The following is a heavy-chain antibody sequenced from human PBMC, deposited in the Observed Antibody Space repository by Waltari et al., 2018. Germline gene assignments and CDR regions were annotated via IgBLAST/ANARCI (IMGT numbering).Heavy chain of an antibody. V-gene: IGHV1-18*01. J-gene: IGHJ4*02. CDR2: ISAYKGNA. Sequence: QVQLVQSGAEVKKPGASVKVSCKASGYMFSTYGISWVRQAPGQGLEWMGWISAYKGNANYGKKFQGRGTMTTDTSTSTAYMELSSLRSDDTAVYYCARDRPTYRPTQTYFDYWGQGTLVTVSS. CDR3: ARDRPTYRPTQTYFDY. CDR1: GYMFSTYG. D-gene: IGHD4-4*01.